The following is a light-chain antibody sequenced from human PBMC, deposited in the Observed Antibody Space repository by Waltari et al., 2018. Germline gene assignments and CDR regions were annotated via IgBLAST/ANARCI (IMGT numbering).Light chain of an antibody. Sequence: QSALTQPVSVSGSLGQSITISCTGSSSDIGAYDSVSWYQQHPGRAPTLMIFHVTERPSGISIRFSGSKSGNTASLTISGLQTEDEADYYCSSYTTSGTLVFGGGTKLTIL. V-gene: IGLV2-14*03. J-gene: IGLJ2*01. CDR1: SSDIGAYDS. CDR3: SSYTTSGTLV. CDR2: HVT.